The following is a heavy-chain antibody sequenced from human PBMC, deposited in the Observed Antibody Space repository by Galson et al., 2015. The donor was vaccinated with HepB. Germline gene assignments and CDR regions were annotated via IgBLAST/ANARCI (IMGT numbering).Heavy chain of an antibody. CDR3: ARIVYYGSGSYSAPDY. CDR1: GYTFTSYY. D-gene: IGHD3-10*01. Sequence: SVKVSCKASGYTFTSYYMHWVRQAPGQGLEWMGIINPSGGSTSYAQKFQGRVTMTRDTSTSTVYMELSSLRSEDTAVYYCARIVYYGSGSYSAPDYWGQGTLVTVSS. CDR2: INPSGGST. J-gene: IGHJ4*02. V-gene: IGHV1-46*03.